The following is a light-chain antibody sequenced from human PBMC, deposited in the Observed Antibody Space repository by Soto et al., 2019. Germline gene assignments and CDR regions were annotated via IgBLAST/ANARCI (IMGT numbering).Light chain of an antibody. CDR1: QSVSSSF. Sequence: IVLTQSPGTLSFSPGERATLSCSASQSVSSSFLAWYQQKPGQAPRLLMYGASSRATGIPDRFSGSGSGTEFTLTISSLQSEDFAVYYCQQYNNWPPITFGQGTRLE. J-gene: IGKJ5*01. CDR3: QQYNNWPPIT. CDR2: GAS. V-gene: IGKV3-20*01.